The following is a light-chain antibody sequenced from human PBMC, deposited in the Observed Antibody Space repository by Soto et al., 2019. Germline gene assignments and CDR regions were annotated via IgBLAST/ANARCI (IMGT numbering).Light chain of an antibody. J-gene: IGLJ1*01. CDR3: GADHGSGSNFVYV. Sequence: QFVLTQAPSVSASLGASVTLTCTLSIYYRSYKVDWYQQRPGKGPRFVMRVGPGGIVGSKGDGIPDRFSVLGSGLNRSLTIKNIQEEDESDYFCGADHGSGSNFVYVFGSGTKVTVL. V-gene: IGLV9-49*01. CDR1: IYYRSYK. CDR2: VGPGGIVG.